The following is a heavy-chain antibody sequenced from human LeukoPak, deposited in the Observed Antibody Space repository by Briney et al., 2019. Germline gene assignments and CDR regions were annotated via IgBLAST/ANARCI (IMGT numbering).Heavy chain of an antibody. V-gene: IGHV3-33*06. CDR2: IWYDGSNK. CDR3: AKGYYGSGSPPYYYMDV. J-gene: IGHJ6*03. CDR1: GFTFGSYG. D-gene: IGHD3-10*01. Sequence: GGSLRLSCAASGFTFGSYGMHWVRQAPGKGLEWVAVIWYDGSNKYYADSVKGRFTISRDNSKNTLYLQMNSLRAEDTAVYYCAKGYYGSGSPPYYYMDVWGKGTTVTVSS.